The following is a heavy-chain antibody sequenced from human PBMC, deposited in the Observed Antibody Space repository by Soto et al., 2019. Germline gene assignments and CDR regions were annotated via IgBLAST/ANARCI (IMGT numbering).Heavy chain of an antibody. CDR1: GGSITTGGSY. D-gene: IGHD2-2*02. CDR3: ARARFQVLYGKPYFDS. Sequence: SETLSLTCTVSGGSITTGGSYWSWIRQHPVKGLEWIGNIYHSGNTYYNPSLKSRLTISVDTSKNHFSLMVDSVTAADTAVYYCARARFQVLYGKPYFDSWGQGTLVTVSS. V-gene: IGHV4-31*03. CDR2: IYHSGNT. J-gene: IGHJ4*02.